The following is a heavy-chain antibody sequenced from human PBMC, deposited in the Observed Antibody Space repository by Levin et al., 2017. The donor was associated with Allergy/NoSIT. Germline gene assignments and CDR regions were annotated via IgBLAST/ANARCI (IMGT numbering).Heavy chain of an antibody. CDR1: GFTFSSYS. V-gene: IGHV3-21*01. CDR3: ARDSPQNSGLNWFDP. D-gene: IGHD6-19*01. CDR2: ISSSSSYI. Sequence: GESLKISCAASGFTFSSYSMNWVRQAPGKGLEWVSSISSSSSYIYYADSVNGRFTISRDNAKNSLYVQMNSLRAEDTAVYYCARDSPQNSGLNWFDPWGQGTLVTVSS. J-gene: IGHJ5*02.